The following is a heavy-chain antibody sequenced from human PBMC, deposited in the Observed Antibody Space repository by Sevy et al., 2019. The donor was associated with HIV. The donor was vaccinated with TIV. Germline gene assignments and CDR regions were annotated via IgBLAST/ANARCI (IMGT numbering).Heavy chain of an antibody. D-gene: IGHD3-10*01. CDR1: QFNFDTYA. J-gene: IGHJ4*02. V-gene: IGHV3-33*03. Sequence: GGSLRLSCVASQFNFDTYAIHWVRQAPGKGLEWVAMIWYDGSSKDYAQSVKGRFAISRDNSQNTAFMQMNSLRAEDTGVYYCATNMVPAGAYDSYFNFWGQGSLVTVSS. CDR2: IWYDGSSK. CDR3: ATNMVPAGAYDSYFNF.